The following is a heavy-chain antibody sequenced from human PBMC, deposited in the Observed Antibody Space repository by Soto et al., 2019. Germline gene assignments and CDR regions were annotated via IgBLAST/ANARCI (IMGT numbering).Heavy chain of an antibody. D-gene: IGHD3-16*01. CDR3: ARAGGASPDYWYFDL. J-gene: IGHJ2*01. CDR2: INPSGGST. Sequence: ASVKVSCKASGHTFTTYYMYWVRQAPGQGLEWMGIINPSGGSTSFAQKFQGRVTITADESTSTAYMELSSLRSEDTAVYYCARAGGASPDYWYFDLWGRGTLVTVSS. V-gene: IGHV1-46*01. CDR1: GHTFTTYY.